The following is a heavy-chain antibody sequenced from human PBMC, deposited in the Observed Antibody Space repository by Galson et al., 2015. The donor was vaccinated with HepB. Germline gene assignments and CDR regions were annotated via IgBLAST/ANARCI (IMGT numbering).Heavy chain of an antibody. CDR2: NSPYNGNT. Sequence: SVKVSGKSSGYTFTSYGISSVRQAPGQGLEWMGWNSPYNGNTNYAQKLQGRVTMTTDTSTSTAYIELRSLRSDDTAVYYSAAAPRKAVAVLSWTVWGQGTLVTVSS. CDR3: AAAPRKAVAVLSWTV. D-gene: IGHD6-19*01. CDR1: GYTFTSYG. J-gene: IGHJ4*02. V-gene: IGHV1-18*04.